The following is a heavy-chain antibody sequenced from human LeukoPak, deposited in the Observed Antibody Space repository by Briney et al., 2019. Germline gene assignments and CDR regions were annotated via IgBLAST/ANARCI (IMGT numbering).Heavy chain of an antibody. V-gene: IGHV3-11*06. Sequence: GGSLRLSCAASGFTFSDYYMSWIRQAPGKGLEWVSYISSSSSYTNYADSVKGRFTISRDNAKNSLYLQMNSLRDEDTAVYYCARRYGDYYGSFEYWGQGTLVTVSS. CDR1: GFTFSDYY. CDR3: ARRYGDYYGSFEY. D-gene: IGHD4-17*01. CDR2: ISSSSSYT. J-gene: IGHJ4*02.